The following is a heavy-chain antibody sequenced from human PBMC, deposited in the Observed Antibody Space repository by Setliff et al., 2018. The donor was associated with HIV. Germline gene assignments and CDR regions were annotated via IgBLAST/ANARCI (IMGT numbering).Heavy chain of an antibody. CDR1: RSTFNSHT. Sequence: SVKVSCKASRSTFNSHTINWVRQAPGQGLDWMGRIITILGVANYAQRLQGKVTMTADKSTSTAYMELTSLRFDDTAMYYCRRGVKSHPPHSYYYMDVWGEGTMVTVSS. CDR2: IITILGVA. V-gene: IGHV1-69*02. J-gene: IGHJ6*03. D-gene: IGHD3-3*01. CDR3: RRGVKSHPPHSYYYMDV.